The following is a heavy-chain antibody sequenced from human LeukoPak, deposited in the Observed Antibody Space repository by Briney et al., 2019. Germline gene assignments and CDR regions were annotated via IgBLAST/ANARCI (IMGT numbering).Heavy chain of an antibody. J-gene: IGHJ4*02. Sequence: GGSLRLSCAASGFTFRSYWMHWVRQAPGKGLVWVSRTNTDGSTTIYADSVRGRFTVSRDNAKDTLYLQMNSLRIEDTAVYYCARRDGSGSLNPDYWGQGTLVTVSS. D-gene: IGHD3-10*01. CDR3: ARRDGSGSLNPDY. V-gene: IGHV3-74*01. CDR2: TNTDGSTT. CDR1: GFTFRSYW.